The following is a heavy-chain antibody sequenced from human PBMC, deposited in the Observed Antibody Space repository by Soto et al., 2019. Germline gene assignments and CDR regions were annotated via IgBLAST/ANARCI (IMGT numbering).Heavy chain of an antibody. V-gene: IGHV5-51*01. J-gene: IGHJ4*02. D-gene: IGHD5-18*01. Sequence: GESLKIWCKGFGYSFTSYSIGWVRQLPGKGLEWMGIIYPDDSDTRYSPSFQGQVIMSADKSISTAYLQWSSLKASDTAMYYCARQGKYNYGSNDFWGQGTLVTVSS. CDR2: IYPDDSDT. CDR3: ARQGKYNYGSNDF. CDR1: GYSFTSYS.